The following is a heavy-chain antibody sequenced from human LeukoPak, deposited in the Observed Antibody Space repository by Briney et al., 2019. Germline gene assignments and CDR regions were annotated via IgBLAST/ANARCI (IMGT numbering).Heavy chain of an antibody. J-gene: IGHJ4*02. Sequence: GGSLRLSCAASGFTFSSYAMHWVRQAPGKGLEYVPAISSNGGSTYYANSVKGRFTISRDNSKNTLYLQMGSLRAEDMAVYYCARGGEAAWFDYWGQGTLVTVSS. D-gene: IGHD6-13*01. V-gene: IGHV3-64*01. CDR3: ARGGEAAWFDY. CDR1: GFTFSSYA. CDR2: ISSNGGST.